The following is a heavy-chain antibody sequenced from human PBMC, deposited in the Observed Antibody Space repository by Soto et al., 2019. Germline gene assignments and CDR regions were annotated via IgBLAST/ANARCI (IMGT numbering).Heavy chain of an antibody. J-gene: IGHJ6*02. D-gene: IGHD2-21*02. CDR1: GFSLSTTGVG. Sequence: SGPTLVNPPQTLTLTCTFSGFSLSTTGVGVGWIRQPPGKALEWLALIYWDDDKRYNPSLNSRLTITKDTSKNQVVLAMTNVDPVDTATYYCVQSRCGGDCLQSYSSHSYYGLDVWGQGTTVTVS. CDR3: VQSRCGGDCLQSYSSHSYYGLDV. V-gene: IGHV2-5*02. CDR2: IYWDDDK.